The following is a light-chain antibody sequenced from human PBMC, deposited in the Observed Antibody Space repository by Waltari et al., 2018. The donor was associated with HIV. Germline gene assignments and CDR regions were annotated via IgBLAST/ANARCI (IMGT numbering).Light chain of an antibody. CDR2: DVF. CDR1: SSDVGGYNF. CDR3: CSYAGSRTWV. J-gene: IGLJ3*02. Sequence: QSALTQPASVSGSPGQSITVSCTGPSSDVGGYNFFSWYQQHPDKAPNLIIFDVFKRPAGVSERFSCSRSGNTASLTVSGLQAEDEADYYCCSYAGSRTWVFGGGTALTVL. V-gene: IGLV2-23*02.